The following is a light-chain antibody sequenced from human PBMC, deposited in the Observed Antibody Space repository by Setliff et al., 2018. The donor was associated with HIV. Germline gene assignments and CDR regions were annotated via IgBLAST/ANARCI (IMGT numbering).Light chain of an antibody. V-gene: IGLV2-8*01. CDR2: EVT. CDR1: SNDVGGYDY. Sequence: QSALTQPPSASGSPGQSVTISCTGTSNDVGGYDYVSWYQQHPGKAPKLMIYEVTKRPSGVPDRFSGSKSGNTASMTVSGLQADDEADYSCSSKTGIPTSVFGSGTKVTVL. J-gene: IGLJ1*01. CDR3: SSKTGIPTSV.